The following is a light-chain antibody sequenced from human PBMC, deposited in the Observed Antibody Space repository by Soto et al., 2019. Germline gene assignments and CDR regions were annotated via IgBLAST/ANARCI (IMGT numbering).Light chain of an antibody. CDR1: QTISFS. V-gene: IGKV1-5*01. CDR3: QQYHGYWLT. J-gene: IGKJ1*01. CDR2: DAS. Sequence: IQMTQSPSTLSASVGDRVTITCRASQTISFSLAWYQQKPGKAPKLLIYDASTLQSGVPSRFSGTESGKELMLTSSGLQADDFATNDCQQYHGYWLTLGQGTKVDIK.